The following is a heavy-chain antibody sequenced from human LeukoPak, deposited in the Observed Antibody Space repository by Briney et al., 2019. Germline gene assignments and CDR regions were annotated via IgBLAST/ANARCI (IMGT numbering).Heavy chain of an antibody. J-gene: IGHJ4*02. CDR1: GGSFSGYF. Sequence: SETLSLTCAVYGGSFSGYFWSWIRQPAGKGLEWIGRIHTSGSTNYNPSLKSRVTMSIDTSKNQFSLNLSSATAADTAVYYCARVARIVGATDFYFDYWGQGTLVTVSS. V-gene: IGHV4-59*10. CDR3: ARVARIVGATDFYFDY. D-gene: IGHD1-26*01. CDR2: IHTSGST.